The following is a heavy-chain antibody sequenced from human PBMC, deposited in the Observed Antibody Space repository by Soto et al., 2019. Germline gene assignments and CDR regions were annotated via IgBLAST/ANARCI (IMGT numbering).Heavy chain of an antibody. CDR3: ARELKAAMAGMDV. J-gene: IGHJ6*02. Sequence: QVQLQESGPGLVKPSETLSLTCTVSGGSVSSGSHYWSWIRQPPGKGLEWIGYIYYSGSTNYNPSRQSRVTISVDTSKNQCSRKLSSVTAADTAVYYCARELKAAMAGMDVWGQGTTVTVSS. CDR2: IYYSGST. CDR1: GGSVSSGSHY. V-gene: IGHV4-61*01. D-gene: IGHD5-18*01.